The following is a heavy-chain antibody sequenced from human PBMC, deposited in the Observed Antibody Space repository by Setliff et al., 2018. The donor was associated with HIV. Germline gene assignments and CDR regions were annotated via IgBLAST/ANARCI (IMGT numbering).Heavy chain of an antibody. CDR2: VSYSGST. Sequence: SETLSLTCTVSGGSIGGYHWSWVRQPPGRGLEWIGYVSYSGSTSYNPSLDSRVTMSVDSSRDQFSLKLSSVTAADTAVYYCAKDRLRLGELSFGEPDYWGQGTLVTVSS. CDR1: GGSIGGYH. J-gene: IGHJ4*02. D-gene: IGHD3-16*02. V-gene: IGHV4-59*01. CDR3: AKDRLRLGELSFGEPDY.